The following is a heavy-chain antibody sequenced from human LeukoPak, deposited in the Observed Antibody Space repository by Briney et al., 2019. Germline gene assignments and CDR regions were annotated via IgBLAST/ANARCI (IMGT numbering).Heavy chain of an antibody. Sequence: LPGGSLRLSCAASGFTFSLYAMNWVRQAPGKGLEWISYINSGGDDIHYAASVRGRFTISRDDARNILFLQLSSLRAEDTAVYYCARDTIQPGLIDDWGQGTLVTVSS. V-gene: IGHV3-48*04. CDR1: GFTFSLYA. CDR3: ARDTIQPGLIDD. J-gene: IGHJ4*02. CDR2: INSGGDDI. D-gene: IGHD2-2*01.